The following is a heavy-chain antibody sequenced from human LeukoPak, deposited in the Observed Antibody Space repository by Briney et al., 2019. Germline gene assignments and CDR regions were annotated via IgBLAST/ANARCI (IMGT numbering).Heavy chain of an antibody. D-gene: IGHD3-9*01. CDR2: ISWDGGST. Sequence: PGGSLRLSCAASGFTFDDYTMHWVRQAPGKGLEGVSLISWDGGSTYYADSVKGRFTISRDNSKNSLYMQMNSLRTEDTALYYCAKEYYDILTGYFYGMDVWGQGTTVTVSS. J-gene: IGHJ6*02. CDR3: AKEYYDILTGYFYGMDV. CDR1: GFTFDDYT. V-gene: IGHV3-43*01.